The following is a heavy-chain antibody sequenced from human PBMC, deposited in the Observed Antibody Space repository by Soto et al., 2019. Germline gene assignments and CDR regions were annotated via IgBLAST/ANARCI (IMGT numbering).Heavy chain of an antibody. CDR2: INAGNGNT. J-gene: IGHJ4*02. Sequence: QVQLVQSGAEVKKPGASVTVSCKASGYNFTNYALHWVRQAHGQRLEWMGWINAGNGNTKYSQKFQGRVTITRDTSANTAYREVSSMRSEDTAVYYCARDYDYIWGTYRHYFEYWGQGTLVTVSS. CDR3: ARDYDYIWGTYRHYFEY. D-gene: IGHD3-16*02. CDR1: GYNFTNYA. V-gene: IGHV1-3*01.